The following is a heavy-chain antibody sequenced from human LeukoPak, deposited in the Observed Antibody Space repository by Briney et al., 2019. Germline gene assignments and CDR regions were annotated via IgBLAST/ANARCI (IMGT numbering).Heavy chain of an antibody. J-gene: IGHJ6*03. CDR2: MNPNSGNT. D-gene: IGHD3-9*01. Sequence: GASVKVPCKASGYTFTSYDINWVRQATGQGLEWMGWMNPNSGNTGYAQKFQGRVTMTRNTSISTAYMELSSLRSEDTAVYYCARYYDILTGPQGYYYYMDVWGKGTTVTVSS. V-gene: IGHV1-8*01. CDR1: GYTFTSYD. CDR3: ARYYDILTGPQGYYYYMDV.